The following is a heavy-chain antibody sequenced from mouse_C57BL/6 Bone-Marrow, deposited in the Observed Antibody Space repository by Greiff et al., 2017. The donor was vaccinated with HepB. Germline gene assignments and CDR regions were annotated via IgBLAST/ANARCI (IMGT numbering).Heavy chain of an antibody. CDR1: GFTFSDYG. CDR3: ARREYDYLYFDY. J-gene: IGHJ2*01. D-gene: IGHD2-4*01. V-gene: IGHV5-17*01. CDR2: ISSCSSTI. Sequence: EVKLMESGGGLVKPGGSLKLSCAASGFTFSDYGMHWVRQAPEKGLEWVAYISSCSSTIYYADTVKGRFTISRDNAKNTLFLQMTSLRSEDTAMYYCARREYDYLYFDYWGQGTTLTVSS.